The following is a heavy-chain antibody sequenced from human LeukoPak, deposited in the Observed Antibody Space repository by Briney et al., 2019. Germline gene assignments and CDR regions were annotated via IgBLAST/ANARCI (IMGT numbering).Heavy chain of an antibody. CDR2: IRSKAYGGTT. CDR3: TRERYYGSGSYFDY. V-gene: IGHV3-49*04. J-gene: IGHJ4*02. CDR1: GFTFGDYA. Sequence: GGSLRLSCTASGFTFGDYAMSWVRQAPGKGLEWVGFIRSKAYGGTTEYAASVKGRFTISRDDSKSIAYLQMNSLKTEDTAVYYCTRERYYGSGSYFDYWGQGTLVTVSS. D-gene: IGHD3-10*01.